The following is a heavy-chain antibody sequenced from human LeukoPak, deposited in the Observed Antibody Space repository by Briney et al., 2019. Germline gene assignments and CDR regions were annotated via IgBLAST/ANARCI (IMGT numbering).Heavy chain of an antibody. CDR2: ISDSGGST. Sequence: GESLTLSCAASGFTFSSYAMSWVRQAPGKGLEWVADISDSGGSTYYADSVKGRFTISRDNSKNTLYLQMNILSAEDTAVYYCAKAAVLFKKLYSCDSWGQGTLAPVSS. J-gene: IGHJ4*02. CDR1: GFTFSSYA. V-gene: IGHV3-23*01. CDR3: AKAAVLFKKLYSCDS. D-gene: IGHD2-21*01.